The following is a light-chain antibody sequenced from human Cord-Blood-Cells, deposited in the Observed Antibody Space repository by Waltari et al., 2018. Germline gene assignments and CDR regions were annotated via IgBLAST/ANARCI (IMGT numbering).Light chain of an antibody. Sequence: QSALTQPASVSGSPGQSIPLSCTGTSSDVGGYNDVSWYQQHPGKAPKLMIYEVSNRPSGVSNRFSGSKSGNTASLTISGLQAEDEADYYCSSYTSSSTWVFGGGTKLTVL. CDR2: EVS. CDR1: SSDVGGYND. V-gene: IGLV2-14*01. CDR3: SSYTSSSTWV. J-gene: IGLJ3*02.